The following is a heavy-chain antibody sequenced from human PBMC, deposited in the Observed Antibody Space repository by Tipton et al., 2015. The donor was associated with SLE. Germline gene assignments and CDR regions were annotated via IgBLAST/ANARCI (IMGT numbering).Heavy chain of an antibody. CDR1: GYSFTSYW. V-gene: IGHV5-51*03. J-gene: IGHJ5*02. CDR2: IYPGDSDT. D-gene: IGHD1-26*01. CDR3: ARPKGGWQGGWDWFDP. Sequence: QSGAEVKKPGESLKISCKGSGYSFTSYWIGWVRQMPGKGLEWMGIIYPGDSDTRYSPSFQGQVTISADKSISTAYLQWSSLKASGTAMYYCARPKGGWQGGWDWFDPWGQGTLVTVYS.